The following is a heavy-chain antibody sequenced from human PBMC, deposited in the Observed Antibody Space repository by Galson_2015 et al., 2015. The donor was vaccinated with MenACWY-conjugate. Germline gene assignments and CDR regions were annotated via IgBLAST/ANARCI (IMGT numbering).Heavy chain of an antibody. CDR1: GVSFDEFA. J-gene: IGHJ4*02. Sequence: SLRLSCAGSGVSFDEFAMHWVRQAPGKGPEWISVISWDGANTHFADSVKSGFTFSRDNAKNSLFLEMNSLTPEDSALYYCAEYGHPDGFWTGFFDSWGQGTLVTVSS. CDR2: ISWDGANT. D-gene: IGHD3/OR15-3a*01. V-gene: IGHV3-43*01. CDR3: AEYGHPDGFWTGFFDS.